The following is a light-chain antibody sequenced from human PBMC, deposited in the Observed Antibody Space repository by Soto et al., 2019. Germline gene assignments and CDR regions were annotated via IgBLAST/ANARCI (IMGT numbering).Light chain of an antibody. CDR1: QSVSSSY. CDR3: QQYGNSPPGT. Sequence: EIVLTQSPGTLSLSPGQRATLSCRASQSVSSSYLAWYQQKPGQAPRLLMYGASSRATGIPDRFSGSGSGTDFTLTINRLQPEDFAVYYCQQYGNSPPGTSGRGTKVEIK. J-gene: IGKJ1*01. V-gene: IGKV3-20*01. CDR2: GAS.